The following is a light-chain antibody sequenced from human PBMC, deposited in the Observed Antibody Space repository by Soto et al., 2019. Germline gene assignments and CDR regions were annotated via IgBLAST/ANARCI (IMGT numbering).Light chain of an antibody. CDR2: EVR. CDR1: MRDVGAYNL. V-gene: IGLV2-14*01. Sequence: QSALAQPASVSGSAGQSITISCSGTMRDVGAYNLVSWYQQHPGTAPKLIIYEVRNRPSGISSRFSGSRSGNTASLTISGLQSEDEGDHYCSAYTARSTLVFGGGTKVTVL. CDR3: SAYTARSTLV. J-gene: IGLJ3*02.